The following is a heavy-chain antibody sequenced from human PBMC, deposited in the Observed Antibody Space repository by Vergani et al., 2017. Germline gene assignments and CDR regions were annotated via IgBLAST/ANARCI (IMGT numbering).Heavy chain of an antibody. D-gene: IGHD3-16*01. V-gene: IGHV4-59*08. J-gene: IGHJ4*02. Sequence: QVQLQESGPGLVKPSETLSLTCTVSGGSISSYYWSWIRQPPGKGLEWIGYIYYSGSTNYNPSLKSRVTISVDTSKNQFSLKLSSVTAADTAVYYCARHNTAGGHFDYWGQGTLVTVSS. CDR1: GGSISSYY. CDR2: IYYSGST. CDR3: ARHNTAGGHFDY.